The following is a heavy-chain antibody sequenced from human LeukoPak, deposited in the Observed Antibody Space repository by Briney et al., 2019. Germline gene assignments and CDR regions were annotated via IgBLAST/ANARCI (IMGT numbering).Heavy chain of an antibody. D-gene: IGHD1-26*01. CDR1: GGTFSSYA. CDR3: ARDRELGLFDFDY. V-gene: IGHV1-69*13. Sequence: SVKVSCKASGGTFSSYAISWVRQAPGQGLEWMGGIIPIFGTANYAQKFQGRVTITADESTSTAYMELRSLRSDDTAVYYCARDRELGLFDFDYWGQGTLVTVSS. J-gene: IGHJ4*02. CDR2: IIPIFGTA.